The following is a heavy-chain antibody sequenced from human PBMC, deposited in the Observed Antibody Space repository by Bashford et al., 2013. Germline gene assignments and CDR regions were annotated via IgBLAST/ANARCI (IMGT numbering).Heavy chain of an antibody. J-gene: IGHJ5*02. V-gene: IGHV4-59*08. CDR1: GGSFSIYY. Sequence: SETLSLTCTVSGGSFSIYYWSWIRQSPGKGLELIGYIYSSGITISLDTSKNQFSLRLNSVTAADTAVYYCARRVVSHSAVTLDNWLDPWGQGILVTVSS. CDR3: ARRVVSHSAVTLDNWLDP. CDR2: IYSSG. D-gene: IGHD2-21*01.